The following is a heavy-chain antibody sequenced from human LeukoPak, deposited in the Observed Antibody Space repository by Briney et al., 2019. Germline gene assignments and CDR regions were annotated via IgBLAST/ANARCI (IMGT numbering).Heavy chain of an antibody. V-gene: IGHV4-59*12. CDR1: GGSISSYY. CDR3: ARSFDTNAFDI. Sequence: SETLSLTCTVSGGSISSYYWSWIRQPPGKGLGWIGYIYYSGSTNYNPSLKSRVTMSIDTSKKQFSLKLSSVTAADTAVYYCARSFDTNAFDIWGQGTMVTVSS. CDR2: IYYSGST. J-gene: IGHJ3*02.